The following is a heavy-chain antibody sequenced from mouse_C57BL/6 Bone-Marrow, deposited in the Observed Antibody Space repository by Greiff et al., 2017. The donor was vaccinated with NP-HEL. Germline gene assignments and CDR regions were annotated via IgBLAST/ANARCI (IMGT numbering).Heavy chain of an antibody. D-gene: IGHD1-1*01. V-gene: IGHV1-69*01. CDR1: GYTFTSYW. J-gene: IGHJ2*01. CDR2: IDPSDSYT. Sequence: QVQLQQPGAELVMPGASVKLSCKASGYTFTSYWMHWVKQRPGQGLEWIGEIDPSDSYTNYNQKFNGKSTLTVDKYSSTAYMQLSSLTSEESAVYYCARRGSKDCWGPGTTLTVSS. CDR3: ARRGSKDC.